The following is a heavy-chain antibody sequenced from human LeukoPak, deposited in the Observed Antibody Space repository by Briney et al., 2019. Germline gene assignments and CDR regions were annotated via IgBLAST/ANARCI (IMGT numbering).Heavy chain of an antibody. CDR1: GFTFSSYS. CDR3: ITAQKNANGYFSFDY. CDR2: ISYDGSNK. Sequence: GGSLRLSCAASGFTFSSYSMNWVRQAPGKGLEWVAVISYDGSNKYYADSVKGRFTISRDNSKNTLYLQMDSLKTEDTAVYYCITAQKNANGYFSFDYWGQGALVAVSS. J-gene: IGHJ4*02. D-gene: IGHD5-24*01. V-gene: IGHV3-30*03.